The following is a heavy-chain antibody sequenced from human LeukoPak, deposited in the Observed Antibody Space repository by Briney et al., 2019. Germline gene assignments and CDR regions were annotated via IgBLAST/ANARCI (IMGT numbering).Heavy chain of an antibody. CDR3: ASAPHHYYLAV. CDR1: GASMNNTH. J-gene: IGHJ6*03. CDR2: DHYGGGT. Sequence: SETLSLNSTVSGASMNNTHWTWIRQPPGRGLEWIGYDHYGGGTNYNPSLNSRVTISIDTTKNHVSLKLRSVTAADTAVYYCASAPHHYYLAVWGKGTTVIVSS. V-gene: IGHV4-59*08.